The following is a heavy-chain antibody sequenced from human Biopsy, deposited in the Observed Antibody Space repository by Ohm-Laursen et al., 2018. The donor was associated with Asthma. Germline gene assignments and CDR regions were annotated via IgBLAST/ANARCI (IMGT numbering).Heavy chain of an antibody. Sequence: SSVKVSCKTSGYTFNRAGMTWVRQAPGQGLEWMGWISVYNGNTKVAQKLQDRVTMITDTSTSTAYMELRSLRSDDTAVYFCARAVDYSHYYGIDVWGQGTTVTVS. CDR2: ISVYNGNT. CDR1: GYTFNRAG. V-gene: IGHV1-18*01. D-gene: IGHD3-10*01. CDR3: ARAVDYSHYYGIDV. J-gene: IGHJ6*02.